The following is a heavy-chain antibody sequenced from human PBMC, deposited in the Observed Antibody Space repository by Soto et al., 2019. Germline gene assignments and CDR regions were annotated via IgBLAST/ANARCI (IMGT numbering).Heavy chain of an antibody. V-gene: IGHV3-33*01. CDR2: IWYDGSNK. CDR3: ARDVLIVSVAGTVGIDY. Sequence: GGALRLSCAESGFTFSSYGMHWVRQAPGKGLEWVAVIWYDGSNKYFADSVKGRFTISRDNSKNTLYLQMSSLRAEDTAVYYCARDVLIVSVAGTVGIDYWGQGTLVTVSS. D-gene: IGHD6-19*01. CDR1: GFTFSSYG. J-gene: IGHJ4*02.